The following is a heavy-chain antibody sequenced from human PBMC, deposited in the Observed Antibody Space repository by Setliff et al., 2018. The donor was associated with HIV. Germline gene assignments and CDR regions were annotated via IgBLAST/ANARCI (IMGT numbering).Heavy chain of an antibody. CDR3: TLTSRLDGYFDP. CDR1: GGSISSHY. D-gene: IGHD5-12*01. V-gene: IGHV4-59*11. CDR2: IYNAGRI. Sequence: PSETLSLTCSFSGGSISSHYWSWIRQTPGKGLEWIGTIYNAGRISYNPSLRSRVTFSVDPSQNQFSLILRSVTAADSGVYYCTLTSRLDGYFDPWGQGTLVTVSS. J-gene: IGHJ5*02.